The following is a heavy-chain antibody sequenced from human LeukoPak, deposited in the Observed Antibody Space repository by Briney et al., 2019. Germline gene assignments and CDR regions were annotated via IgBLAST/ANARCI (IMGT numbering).Heavy chain of an antibody. Sequence: GASVKVSCKASGYTFSSYGISWVRQAPGQGLEWMGWISAYNGNTNYAQKLQGRVTMTTDTSTSTAYMELRSLRSDDTAVYYCARGMSIQLWSHFDYWGQGTLVTVSS. CDR1: GYTFSSYG. V-gene: IGHV1-18*01. D-gene: IGHD5-18*01. CDR3: ARGMSIQLWSHFDY. CDR2: ISAYNGNT. J-gene: IGHJ4*02.